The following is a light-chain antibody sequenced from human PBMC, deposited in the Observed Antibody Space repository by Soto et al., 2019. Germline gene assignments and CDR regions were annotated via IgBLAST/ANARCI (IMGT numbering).Light chain of an antibody. J-gene: IGKJ1*01. V-gene: IGKV3-20*01. CDR2: GAS. CDR3: QQYGSPYT. CDR1: QSVSSSY. Sequence: EIVLTQSPGTLSLSPGERATLSCRANQSVSSSYLAWYQQKPGQAPRLLIYGASSRATGIPDRFSGSGSGTDFTLTISRLEPEDFAVYYCQQYGSPYTFGQGTKVDIK.